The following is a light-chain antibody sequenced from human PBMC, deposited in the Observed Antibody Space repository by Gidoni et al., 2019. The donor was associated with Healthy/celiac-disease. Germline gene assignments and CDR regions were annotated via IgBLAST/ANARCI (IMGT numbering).Light chain of an antibody. V-gene: IGKV1-39*01. CDR1: QSISSY. CDR2: AAS. J-gene: IGKJ4*01. Sequence: DIQMTQSPSSLSASVGDRVTITSRASQSISSYLNWYQQKPGKAPKLLIYAASSLQSGVPSRFSGSGSGTDFTLTISSLQPEDFATYYCQQSYSTPITFGGXTKVEIK. CDR3: QQSYSTPIT.